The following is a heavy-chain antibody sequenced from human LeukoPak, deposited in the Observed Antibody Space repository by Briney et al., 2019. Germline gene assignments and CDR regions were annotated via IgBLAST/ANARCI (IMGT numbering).Heavy chain of an antibody. CDR3: ARDLRQTYYDFWSGYLRSEHDAFDI. J-gene: IGHJ3*02. D-gene: IGHD3-3*01. CDR1: GFTFSDYY. V-gene: IGHV3-11*01. CDR2: ISSSGSTI. Sequence: GSLRLSCAASGFTFSDYYMSWIRQAPGKGLEWVSYISSSGSTIYYADSVKGRFTISRDNAKNSLYLQMNSLRAEDTAVYYCARDLRQTYYDFWSGYLRSEHDAFDIWAKGQWSPSLQ.